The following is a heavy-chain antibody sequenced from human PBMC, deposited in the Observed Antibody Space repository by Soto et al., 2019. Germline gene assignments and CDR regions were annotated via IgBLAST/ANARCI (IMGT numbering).Heavy chain of an antibody. CDR3: ARAQQRRRHLERLLWFDP. CDR1: GFTFSSYS. J-gene: IGHJ5*02. V-gene: IGHV3-21*01. D-gene: IGHD3-3*01. Sequence: PGGSLRLSCAASGFTFSSYSMNWVRQAPGKGPEWVSSISSSSSYIYYADSVKGRFTISRDNAKNSLYLQMNSLRAEDTAVYYCARAQQRRRHLERLLWFDPWGQGTLVTVSS. CDR2: ISSSSSYI.